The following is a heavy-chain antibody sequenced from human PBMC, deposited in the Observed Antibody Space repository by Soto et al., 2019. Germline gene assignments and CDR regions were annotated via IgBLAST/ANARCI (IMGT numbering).Heavy chain of an antibody. CDR2: ISYDGSNK. CDR3: ARDQRYSSGWHGEGFFAY. J-gene: IGHJ4*02. V-gene: IGHV3-30-3*01. D-gene: IGHD6-19*01. Sequence: QVQLVESGGGVVQPGRSLRLSCAASGFTFSSYAMHWVRQAPGKGLEWVAVISYDGSNKYYADSVKGRCTISRDNSKNALYLQMNSLRAEDTAVYYCARDQRYSSGWHGEGFFAYWGQGTLVTVSS. CDR1: GFTFSSYA.